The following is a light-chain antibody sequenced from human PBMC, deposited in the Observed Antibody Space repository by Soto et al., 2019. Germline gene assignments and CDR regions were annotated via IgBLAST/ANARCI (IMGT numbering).Light chain of an antibody. Sequence: QSVLTQPPSASGTPGQRVTISCSGSSSNIGSNTVNWYQQLPGTAPKLLIYRNNKRPSCVPDRFSGSKSGTSASLAISGLQSEDEADYYCAAWDDSLNGVVFGGGTKLTVL. CDR2: RNN. J-gene: IGLJ2*01. CDR3: AAWDDSLNGVV. CDR1: SSNIGSNT. V-gene: IGLV1-44*01.